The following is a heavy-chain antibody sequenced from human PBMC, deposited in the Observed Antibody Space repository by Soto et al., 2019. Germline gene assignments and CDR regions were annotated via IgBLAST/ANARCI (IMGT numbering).Heavy chain of an antibody. CDR1: GFTFDDYA. D-gene: IGHD6-19*01. CDR3: AKDLSGQWLDPYYFDY. V-gene: IGHV3-9*01. Sequence: EVQLVESGGGLVQPGRSLRLSCAASGFTFDDYAMHWVRQAPGKGLEWVSGISWNSGSIGYADSVKGRFTISRDNAKNSLYLQMNSLRAEDTALYYCAKDLSGQWLDPYYFDYWGQGTLVTVSS. CDR2: ISWNSGSI. J-gene: IGHJ4*02.